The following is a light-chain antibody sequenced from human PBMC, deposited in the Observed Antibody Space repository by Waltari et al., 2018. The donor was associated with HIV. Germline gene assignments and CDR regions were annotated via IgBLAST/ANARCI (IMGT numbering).Light chain of an antibody. V-gene: IGLV1-47*01. CDR2: RNT. Sequence: QSVLTQPPSASGTPGQRVTISCSGSGSNIGNDYAYLCQHLPGATPKLLIYRNTQRPSGVPDRFSGANSGTSASLAINGLRSEDEAVYYCAAWDDSLSGWVFGGGTKLTVL. CDR1: GSNIGNDY. CDR3: AAWDDSLSGWV. J-gene: IGLJ3*02.